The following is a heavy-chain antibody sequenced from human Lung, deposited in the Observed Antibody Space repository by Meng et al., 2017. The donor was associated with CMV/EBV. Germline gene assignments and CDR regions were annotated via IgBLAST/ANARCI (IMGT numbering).Heavy chain of an antibody. CDR2: SSTRYGQT. J-gene: IGHJ4*02. CDR1: GYSFSTFG. Sequence: QPQLVQSGAEVVKPGAAAKVPCKASGYSFSTFGISWVRQVPGQRLEWVGWSSTRYGQTRYAQNLQGRVILSTDTSTNTAYMTLRDLTFDDTAVYFCARESERFGELYDYWGQGTMVTVS. D-gene: IGHD3-10*01. CDR3: ARESERFGELYDY. V-gene: IGHV1-18*01.